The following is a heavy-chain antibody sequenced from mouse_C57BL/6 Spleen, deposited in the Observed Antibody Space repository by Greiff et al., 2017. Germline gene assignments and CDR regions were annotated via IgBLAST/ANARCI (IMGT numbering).Heavy chain of an antibody. CDR2: ISSGGSYT. Sequence: EVQGVESGGDLVKPGGSLKLSCAASGFTFSSYGMSWVRQTPDKRLEWVATISSGGSYTYYPDSVKGRFTISRDNAKNTLYLQMSSLKSEDTAMYYCARHGDYGYFDYWGQGTTLTVSS. CDR3: ARHGDYGYFDY. J-gene: IGHJ2*01. CDR1: GFTFSSYG. D-gene: IGHD1-1*02. V-gene: IGHV5-6*01.